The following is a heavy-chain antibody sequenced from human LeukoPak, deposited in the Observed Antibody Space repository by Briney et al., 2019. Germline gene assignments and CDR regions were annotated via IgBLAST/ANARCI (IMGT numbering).Heavy chain of an antibody. J-gene: IGHJ6*02. D-gene: IGHD6-19*01. CDR1: GFTFSSYA. CDR3: ARCRSSGWPYYGMDV. V-gene: IGHV3-64*01. Sequence: RGSLRLSCAASGFTFSSYAMHWVRQAPGKGLEYVSAISSNGGSTYYANSVKGRFTISRDNSKNTLYLQMGSLRAEDMAVYYCARCRSSGWPYYGMDVWGQGTTVTVSS. CDR2: ISSNGGST.